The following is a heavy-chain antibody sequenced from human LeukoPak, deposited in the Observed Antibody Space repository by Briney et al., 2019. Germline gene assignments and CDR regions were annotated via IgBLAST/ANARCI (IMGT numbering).Heavy chain of an antibody. D-gene: IGHD6-13*01. J-gene: IGHJ6*03. Sequence: PSQTLSLTCTVSGGSVSSGSYYWSWIRQPAGKGLEWIGRIYTSGSTNYNPSLKNRVTISVDTSKNQFSLKLSSVTAADTAVYYCARLRIAAAGYYYYYMDVWGKGTTVTVSS. CDR3: ARLRIAAAGYYYYYMDV. V-gene: IGHV4-61*02. CDR2: IYTSGST. CDR1: GGSVSSGSYY.